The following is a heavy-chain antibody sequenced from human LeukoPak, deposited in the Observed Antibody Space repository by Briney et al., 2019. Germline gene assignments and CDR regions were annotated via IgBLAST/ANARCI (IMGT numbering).Heavy chain of an antibody. D-gene: IGHD3-3*01. J-gene: IGHJ4*02. V-gene: IGHV4-38-2*01. CDR1: GYSISSGYY. Sequence: PSETLSLTCAVSGYSISSGYYWGWIRRPPGKGLEWIGSIYHSGSTYYNPSLKSRVTISVDTSKNQFSLKLSSVTAADTAVYYCARLEPSGVVKDWGQGTLVTVSS. CDR3: ARLEPSGVVKD. CDR2: IYHSGST.